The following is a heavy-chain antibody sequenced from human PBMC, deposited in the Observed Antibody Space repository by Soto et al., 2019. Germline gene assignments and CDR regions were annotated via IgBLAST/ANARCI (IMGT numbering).Heavy chain of an antibody. J-gene: IGHJ4*02. CDR1: GGSISSSNYY. V-gene: IGHV4-39*01. CDR3: ARSKDSSGYYFGY. Sequence: PSETLSLTCTVSGGSISSSNYYWGWIRQPPGKGLEWIGSIYYSGSTYYNPSLKSRVTISVDTSKNQFSLKLSSVTAADTAVYYCARSKDSSGYYFGYWGQGTLVT. CDR2: IYYSGST. D-gene: IGHD3-22*01.